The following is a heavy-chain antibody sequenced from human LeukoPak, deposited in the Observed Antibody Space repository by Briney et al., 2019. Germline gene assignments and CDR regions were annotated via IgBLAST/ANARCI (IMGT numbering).Heavy chain of an antibody. V-gene: IGHV1-46*01. J-gene: IGHJ4*02. D-gene: IGHD4-23*01. CDR1: GYSFTTYY. CDR3: ARCGPFNGGPSEYYFDY. CDR2: INPRDRST. Sequence: ASVKVSCKASGYSFTTYYIHWVRQAPGQGLEGMGMINPRDRSTIYAQKFQGRVTMTRDMSTSTVYMELSSLRSEDTAVYYCARCGPFNGGPSEYYFDYWGQGTLVTVSS.